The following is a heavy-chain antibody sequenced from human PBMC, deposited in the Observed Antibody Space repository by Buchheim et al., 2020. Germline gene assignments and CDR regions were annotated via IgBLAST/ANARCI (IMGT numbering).Heavy chain of an antibody. V-gene: IGHV3-23*01. CDR2: ISRSGDTT. CDR3: AKEEVPNDY. Sequence: EAQLLESGGGLVQPGGSLRLSCAVSGFTFSNSAMTWVRLAPGKGLEWVSAISRSGDTTYYADSVMGRFTISRDTSKNTLYLQMNSLRVDDTAVYYCAKEEVPNDYWGLGTL. CDR1: GFTFSNSA. J-gene: IGHJ4*02.